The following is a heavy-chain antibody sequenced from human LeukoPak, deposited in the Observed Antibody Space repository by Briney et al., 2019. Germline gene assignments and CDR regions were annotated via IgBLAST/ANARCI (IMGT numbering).Heavy chain of an antibody. D-gene: IGHD3-22*01. CDR3: ARDYSYDTRGYWPY. CDR2: ISSSGNTI. Sequence: GGSLRLSCAVSGFTFYDYYMSWIRQAPGKGLEWVAYISSSGNTIYYADSVKGRFTISRDNAKNSLFLQMNSLRAEDTAVYYCARDYSYDTRGYWPYWGQGTLVTVSS. V-gene: IGHV3-11*01. J-gene: IGHJ4*02. CDR1: GFTFYDYY.